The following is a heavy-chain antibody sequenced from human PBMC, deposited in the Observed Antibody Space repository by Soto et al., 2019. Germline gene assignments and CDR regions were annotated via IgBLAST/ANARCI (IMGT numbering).Heavy chain of an antibody. V-gene: IGHV4-31*03. Sequence: PSETLSLTCTVSGGSISSGGYYWSWIRQHPGKGLEWIGYIYYSGSTYYNPSLKSRVTISVDTSKNQFSLKLSSVTAADTAVYYCARIGQGGSWHGDYFDYWGQGTLVTVS. J-gene: IGHJ4*02. CDR2: IYYSGST. D-gene: IGHD2-15*01. CDR1: GGSISSGGYY. CDR3: ARIGQGGSWHGDYFDY.